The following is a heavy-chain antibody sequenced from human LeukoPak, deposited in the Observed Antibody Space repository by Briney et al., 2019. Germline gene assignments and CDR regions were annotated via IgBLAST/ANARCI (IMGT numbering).Heavy chain of an antibody. CDR1: GGSISSYY. V-gene: IGHV4-59*08. Sequence: SETLSLTCTVSGGSISSYYWSWIRQPPGKGLEWIGYIYYSGSTNYNPSLKSRVTISVDTSKNQFSLKLSSVTAADTAVYYCARLGRSYYYYYGMDVWGQGTTVTDSS. CDR3: ARLGRSYYYYYGMDV. CDR2: IYYSGST. D-gene: IGHD2-15*01. J-gene: IGHJ6*02.